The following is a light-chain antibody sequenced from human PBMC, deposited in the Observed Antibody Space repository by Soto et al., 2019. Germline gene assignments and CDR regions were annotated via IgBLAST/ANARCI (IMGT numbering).Light chain of an antibody. CDR3: AAWDDSLSGVV. CDR2: SHN. V-gene: IGLV1-47*02. Sequence: QPVLTQPPSTSGTPGQSVTISCSGSFSNIGNNFVFWYQHLPGTAPKLLIYSHNQRPSGVPDRFSGSTSGTSASLAISGLRSDDEGDYYCAAWDDSLSGVVFGGGTKLTVL. J-gene: IGLJ2*01. CDR1: FSNIGNNF.